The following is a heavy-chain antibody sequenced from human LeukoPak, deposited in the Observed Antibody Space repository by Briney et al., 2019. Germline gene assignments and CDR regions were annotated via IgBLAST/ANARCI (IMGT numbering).Heavy chain of an antibody. Sequence: GASVKVSCKASGGTFSSYAISWVRQAPGQGLEWMGRIIPILGIANYAQKFQGRVTITADKSTSTAYMELSSLRSEDTAVYYCARDFMVRGVINDYWGQGTLVTVSS. CDR2: IIPILGIA. CDR3: ARDFMVRGVINDY. CDR1: GGTFSSYA. D-gene: IGHD3-10*01. V-gene: IGHV1-69*04. J-gene: IGHJ4*02.